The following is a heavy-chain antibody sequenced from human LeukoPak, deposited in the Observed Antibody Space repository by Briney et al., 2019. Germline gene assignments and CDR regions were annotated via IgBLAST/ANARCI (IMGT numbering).Heavy chain of an antibody. D-gene: IGHD4-17*01. V-gene: IGHV5-51*01. J-gene: IGHJ4*02. CDR1: GYSFTSYW. CDR2: IYPGDSDT. CDR3: ARSGDYEAEAFDY. Sequence: GESLKISCKGSGYSFTSYWIGWVRQMPGKGLAWMGIIYPGDSDTRYSPSFQGQVTISADKSISTAYLQWSSLKASDTAMYYCARSGDYEAEAFDYWGQGTLVTVSS.